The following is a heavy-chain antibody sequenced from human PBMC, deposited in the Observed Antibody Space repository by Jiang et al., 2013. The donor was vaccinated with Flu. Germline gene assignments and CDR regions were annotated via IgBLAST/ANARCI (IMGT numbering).Heavy chain of an antibody. Sequence: VQLVESGGDLVQPGGSLRLSCVASAFTFSNYAMSWVRQAPGKGLEWVSGISASGGTTYYADSVKGRFTISRDNSKNTLYLQMNSLRAEDTAVYYCAKPSIGLQLWWYFFDYWGQGTLVTVSS. D-gene: IGHD5-18*01. V-gene: IGHV3-23*04. CDR1: AFTFSNYA. J-gene: IGHJ4*02. CDR2: ISASGGTT. CDR3: AKPSIGLQLWWYFFDY.